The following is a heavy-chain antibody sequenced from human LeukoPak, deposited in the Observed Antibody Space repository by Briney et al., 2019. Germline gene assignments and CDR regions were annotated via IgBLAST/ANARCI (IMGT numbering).Heavy chain of an antibody. V-gene: IGHV1-2*02. CDR3: ALLGLYYYDSSGYYYT. Sequence: ASVKVSCKASGYTFTGYYMHWVRQAPGQGLEWMGWINPNSGGTNYAQKFQGRVTMTRGTSISTAYMELSRLRSDDTAVYYCALLGLYYYDSSGYYYTWGQGTLVTVSS. D-gene: IGHD3-22*01. CDR2: INPNSGGT. J-gene: IGHJ4*02. CDR1: GYTFTGYY.